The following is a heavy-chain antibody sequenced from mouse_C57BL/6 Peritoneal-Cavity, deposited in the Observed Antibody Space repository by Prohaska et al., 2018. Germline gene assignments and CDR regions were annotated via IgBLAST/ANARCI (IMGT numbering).Heavy chain of an antibody. CDR1: GFTFSDYG. J-gene: IGHJ3*01. CDR2: ISSGSSTI. Sequence: GFTFSDYGMHWVRQAPEKGLAWVAYISSGSSTIYYADTVKGRFTISRDKAKNTLFLQMTSLRSEETAMYYWARLLPFAYGGQGTLVTVSA. CDR3: ARLLPFAY. V-gene: IGHV5-17*01.